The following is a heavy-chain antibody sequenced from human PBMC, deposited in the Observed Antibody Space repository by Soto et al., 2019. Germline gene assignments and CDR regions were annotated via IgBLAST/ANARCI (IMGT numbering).Heavy chain of an antibody. CDR2: IYYSGST. CDR1: GGSISSYY. J-gene: IGHJ6*03. CDR3: ARLTYYDFWSGYYYYMDG. V-gene: IGHV4-59*08. Sequence: SETLSLTCTVSGGSISSYYWSWIRQPPGKGLEWIGYIYYSGSTNYNPSLKSRVTISVDTSKNQFSLKLSSVTAADTAVYYCARLTYYDFWSGYYYYMDGWGKGTTVTVAS. D-gene: IGHD3-3*01.